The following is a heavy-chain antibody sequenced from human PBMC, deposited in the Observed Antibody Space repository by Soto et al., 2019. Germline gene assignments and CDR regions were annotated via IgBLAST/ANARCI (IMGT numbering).Heavy chain of an antibody. CDR3: ARVGSSGRYASGWFDP. V-gene: IGHV4-61*08. Sequence: SETLSLPCTVSGGAISSRGYYWSWNSQHPGKGLEWIGYIYYSGSTYYNPSLKSRVTISVDTSKNQFSLKLSSVTAADTAVYYCARVGSSGRYASGWFDPWGQGTLVTVSS. CDR2: IYYSGST. J-gene: IGHJ5*02. D-gene: IGHD6-13*01. CDR1: GGAISSRGYY.